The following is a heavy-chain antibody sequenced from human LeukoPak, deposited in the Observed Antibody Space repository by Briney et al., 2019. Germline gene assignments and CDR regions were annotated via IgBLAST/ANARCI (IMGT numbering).Heavy chain of an antibody. CDR3: ARDLNWNDLTGDFDY. D-gene: IGHD1-1*01. Sequence: GGSLRLSCAASGFTFSSYSMNWVRQAPGKGLEWVSYISSSSSTIYCADSVKGRFTISRDNAKDSLYLQMNSLRAEDTAVYYCARDLNWNDLTGDFDYWGQGTLVTVSS. CDR2: ISSSSSTI. J-gene: IGHJ4*02. CDR1: GFTFSSYS. V-gene: IGHV3-48*04.